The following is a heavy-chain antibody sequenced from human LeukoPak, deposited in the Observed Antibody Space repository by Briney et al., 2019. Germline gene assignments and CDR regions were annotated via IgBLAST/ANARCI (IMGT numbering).Heavy chain of an antibody. J-gene: IGHJ3*01. V-gene: IGHV3-7*03. CDR3: AKWGNPDAFDV. D-gene: IGHD3-16*01. Sequence: GGSLRLSCAASGFTFSSYWMSWVRQAPGKGLEWVANIKQDGSEEYYVDSVKGRFTISRDNAKNTLYLQMNSLRADDTAVYYCAKWGNPDAFDVWGQGTMVTVSS. CDR1: GFTFSSYW. CDR2: IKQDGSEE.